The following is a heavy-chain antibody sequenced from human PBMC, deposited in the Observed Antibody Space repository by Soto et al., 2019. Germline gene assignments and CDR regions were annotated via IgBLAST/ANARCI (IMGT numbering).Heavy chain of an antibody. V-gene: IGHV4-34*01. Sequence: QVQLQQWGAGLLKPSETLSLTCAVYGGSFSGYYWSWIRQPPGKGLEWIGEINHSGSTNYNPSLKSRVTISVDTSKNQFSLKLSSVTAADTAVYYCASRYQLPIDYWGQGTLVTVSS. D-gene: IGHD2-2*01. J-gene: IGHJ4*02. CDR2: INHSGST. CDR1: GGSFSGYY. CDR3: ASRYQLPIDY.